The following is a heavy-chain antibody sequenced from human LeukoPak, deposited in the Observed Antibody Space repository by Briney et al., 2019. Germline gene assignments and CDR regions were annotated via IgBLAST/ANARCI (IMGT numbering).Heavy chain of an antibody. D-gene: IGHD3-10*01. J-gene: IGHJ5*02. Sequence: GSLRLSCSASGFTSSTYAMHWVRQAPGKGLEYVSAISSDGDSTYNADSVKGRFTISRDNSKNTLYLQMSSLRTEDTAVYYCVRSSASSGPNCFDPWGQGTLVTVSS. CDR3: VRSSASSGPNCFDP. V-gene: IGHV3-64D*09. CDR1: GFTSSTYA. CDR2: ISSDGDST.